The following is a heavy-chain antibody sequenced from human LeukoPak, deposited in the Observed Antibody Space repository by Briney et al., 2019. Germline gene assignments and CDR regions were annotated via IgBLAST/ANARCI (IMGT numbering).Heavy chain of an antibody. Sequence: ASVKVSCKASGYTFTGYYMHWVRQAPGRGLEWMGWINPNSGGTNYAQKFQGRVTMTRDTSISTAYMELSRLRSDDTAVYYCASLAAAGTGRSYWGQGTLVTVSS. D-gene: IGHD6-13*01. J-gene: IGHJ4*02. CDR3: ASLAAAGTGRSY. V-gene: IGHV1-2*02. CDR2: INPNSGGT. CDR1: GYTFTGYY.